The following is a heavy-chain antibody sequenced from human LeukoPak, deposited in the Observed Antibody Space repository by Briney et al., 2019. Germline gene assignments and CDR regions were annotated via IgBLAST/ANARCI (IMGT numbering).Heavy chain of an antibody. CDR2: ISAYNGNT. Sequence: ASVKVSCKASGYSFTSYGISWVRQAPGQGLEWMGWISAYNGNTNYAQKLQGRVTMTTDTSTSTAYMELRSLRSDDTAVYYCARDPGIAVARTFDYWGQGTLVTVSS. D-gene: IGHD6-19*01. CDR3: ARDPGIAVARTFDY. CDR1: GYSFTSYG. V-gene: IGHV1-18*01. J-gene: IGHJ4*02.